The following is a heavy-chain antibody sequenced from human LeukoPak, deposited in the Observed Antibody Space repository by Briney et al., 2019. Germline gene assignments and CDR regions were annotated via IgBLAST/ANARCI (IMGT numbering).Heavy chain of an antibody. CDR1: GGSISSSSYY. CDR3: ARAFLVGYSPEESFFDY. J-gene: IGHJ4*02. CDR2: IYYSGST. D-gene: IGHD2-15*01. V-gene: IGHV4-39*07. Sequence: SETLSLTCTVPGGSISSSSYYWGWIRQPPGRGLEWIGSIYYSGSTYYNPSLKTPVTISVHTSKNHFSLKLSSLTAADTAAFYCARAFLVGYSPEESFFDYWGQGTLVTV.